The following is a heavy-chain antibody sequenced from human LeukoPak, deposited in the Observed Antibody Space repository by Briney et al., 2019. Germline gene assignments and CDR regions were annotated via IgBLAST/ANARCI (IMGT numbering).Heavy chain of an antibody. Sequence: PSETLSLTCAVSGGSISSGGYSWSRIRQPPGKGLEWIGYIYYSGSTYYNPSLKSRVTISIEKSKNQFSLKLSSVTAADTAVYYCAGAYCGGDCYSGRAFDIWGQGTMVTVSS. J-gene: IGHJ3*02. CDR2: IYYSGST. CDR3: AGAYCGGDCYSGRAFDI. V-gene: IGHV4-30-4*07. D-gene: IGHD2-21*02. CDR1: GGSISSGGYS.